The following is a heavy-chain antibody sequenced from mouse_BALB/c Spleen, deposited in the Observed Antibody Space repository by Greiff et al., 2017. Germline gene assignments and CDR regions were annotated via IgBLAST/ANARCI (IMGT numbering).Heavy chain of an antibody. CDR2: ISSGGSNT. Sequence: EVQLLESGAGLVKPGGSLKLSCAASGFTFSSYAMSWVRQTPEKRLEWVAEISSGGSNTYYPDTVTGRFTISRDTANNTLYLEMSRLRSEDTAMYDCAWVGSPAWFAYWGQGTLVTVSA. V-gene: IGHV5-9-4*01. CDR1: GFTFSSYA. CDR3: AWVGSPAWFAY. J-gene: IGHJ3*01.